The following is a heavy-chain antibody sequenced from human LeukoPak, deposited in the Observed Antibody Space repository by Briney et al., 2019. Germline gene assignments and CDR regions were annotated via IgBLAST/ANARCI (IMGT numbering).Heavy chain of an antibody. V-gene: IGHV4-4*02. CDR2: IYHSGST. Sequence: SETLSLTCAVSGGSISSSNWWSWIRQPPGKGLEWIGEIYHSGSTNYNPSLKSRVTISVDKSKTQFSLKLSSVTAADTAVYYCARDRYYYDSSGYLFDYWGQGTLVTVSS. CDR1: GGSISSSNW. CDR3: ARDRYYYDSSGYLFDY. J-gene: IGHJ4*02. D-gene: IGHD3-22*01.